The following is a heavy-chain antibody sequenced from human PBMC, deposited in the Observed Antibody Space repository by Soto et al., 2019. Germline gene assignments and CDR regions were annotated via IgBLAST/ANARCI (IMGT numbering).Heavy chain of an antibody. V-gene: IGHV3-48*02. CDR1: GFTFSSYT. J-gene: IGHJ3*02. Sequence: EVQLVESGGGLVQPGGSLRLSCAASGFTFSSYTMNWVRQAPGKGLEWVSYIDTSSTRIHYADSVKGRFTISRDNAKNPLYLQMNSMRDEYTAVYYCARDRNYAFDIWGQGTMVTVSS. CDR2: IDTSSTRI. CDR3: ARDRNYAFDI.